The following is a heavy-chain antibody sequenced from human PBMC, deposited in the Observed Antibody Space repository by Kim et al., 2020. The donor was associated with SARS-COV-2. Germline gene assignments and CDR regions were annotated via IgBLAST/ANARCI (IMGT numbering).Heavy chain of an antibody. J-gene: IGHJ5*02. CDR2: IYSGGST. Sequence: GGSLRLSCAASGFTVSSNYMSWVRQAPGKGLEWVSVIYSGGSTYYADSVKGRLTISRDNSKNTLYLQMNSLRAEDTAVYYCARNPANPTKNQYYDFWSDNGWFDPWGQGTLVTVSS. CDR1: GFTVSSNY. CDR3: ARNPANPTKNQYYDFWSDNGWFDP. V-gene: IGHV3-53*01. D-gene: IGHD3-3*01.